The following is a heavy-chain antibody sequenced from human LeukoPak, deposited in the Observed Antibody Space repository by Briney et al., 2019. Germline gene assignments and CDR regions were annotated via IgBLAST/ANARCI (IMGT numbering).Heavy chain of an antibody. CDR2: ISGSAGST. CDR3: AKKWGVGTTTLDYFDY. CDR1: GFTFSDYA. Sequence: GGSLRLSCAASGFTFSDYAMSWVRQAPGKGLEWVSGISGSAGSTYYADSVKGRFTISRDNSKNTLYLQMNSLTDDDTAVYYCAKKWGVGTTTLDYFDYWGQGTLVTVSS. V-gene: IGHV3-23*01. J-gene: IGHJ4*02. D-gene: IGHD1-26*01.